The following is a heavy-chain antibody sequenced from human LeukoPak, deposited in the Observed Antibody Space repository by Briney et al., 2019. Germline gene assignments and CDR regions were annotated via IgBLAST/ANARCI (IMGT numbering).Heavy chain of an antibody. CDR2: INHSGST. D-gene: IGHD1-1*01. V-gene: IGHV4-34*01. J-gene: IGHJ6*02. Sequence: PSETLSLTCAVYGGSFSGYYWSWIRQPPGKGLEWIGEINHSGSTNYNPSLKCRVTISVDTSKNQFSLKLSSVTAADTAVYYCARPRGGDDLRDYYYYGMDVWGQGTTVTVSS. CDR1: GGSFSGYY. CDR3: ARPRGGDDLRDYYYYGMDV.